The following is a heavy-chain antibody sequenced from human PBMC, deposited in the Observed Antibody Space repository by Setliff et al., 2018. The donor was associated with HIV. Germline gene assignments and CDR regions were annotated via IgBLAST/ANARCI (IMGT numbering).Heavy chain of an antibody. Sequence: SETRSLTCAVSGDSISSTNWWSWVRQSPGKGLEWIGQIYHSGNTNYNPSFKNRVTISLDKSKNQFSLKLSSVTAADTAVYYCARDLRGYSGYDFQSYYYYGMDVWGKGTTVTVSS. CDR2: IYHSGNT. D-gene: IGHD5-12*01. CDR3: ARDLRGYSGYDFQSYYYYGMDV. CDR1: GDSISSTNW. V-gene: IGHV4-4*02. J-gene: IGHJ6*04.